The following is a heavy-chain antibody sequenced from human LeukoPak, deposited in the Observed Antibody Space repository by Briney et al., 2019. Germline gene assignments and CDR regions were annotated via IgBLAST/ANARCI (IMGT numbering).Heavy chain of an antibody. CDR1: GFTFSSYA. CDR2: ISYDGSNK. CDR3: ARDFPKIVGATVLDY. D-gene: IGHD1-26*01. J-gene: IGHJ4*02. V-gene: IGHV3-30-3*01. Sequence: PGGSLRLSCAASGFTFSSYAMHWVRRAPGKGLEWVAVISYDGSNKYYADSVKGRFTISRDNSKNTLYLQMNSLRAEDTAVYYCARDFPKIVGATVLDYWGQGTLVTVSS.